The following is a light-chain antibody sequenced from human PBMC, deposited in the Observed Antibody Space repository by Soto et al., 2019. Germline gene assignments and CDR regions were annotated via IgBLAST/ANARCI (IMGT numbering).Light chain of an antibody. J-gene: IGLJ3*02. V-gene: IGLV1-44*01. CDR3: AAWDDSLNGWV. Sequence: QSVLTQPPSASGTPGQRVTICCCGSSFNIGRNPVNWYQQFPGTAPKLLIYTNDQRPSGVPDRFSGSKSGTSASLAISGLQSEDEADYYCAAWDDSLNGWVFGGGTKVTVL. CDR1: SFNIGRNP. CDR2: TND.